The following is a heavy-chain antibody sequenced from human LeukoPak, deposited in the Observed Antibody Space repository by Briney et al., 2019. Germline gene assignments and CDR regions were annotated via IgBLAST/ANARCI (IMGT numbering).Heavy chain of an antibody. D-gene: IGHD3-10*01. CDR1: GGSVSSGSYY. J-gene: IGHJ6*04. CDR2: IYYSGST. CDR3: ARVLITMVRGVISYYYYGMDV. V-gene: IGHV4-61*01. Sequence: PETLSLTCTVSGGSVSSGSYYWSWIRQPPGKGLEWIGYIYYSGSTNYNPSLKSRVTISVDTSKNQFSLKLSSVTAADTAVYYCARVLITMVRGVISYYYYGMDVWGKGTTVTVSS.